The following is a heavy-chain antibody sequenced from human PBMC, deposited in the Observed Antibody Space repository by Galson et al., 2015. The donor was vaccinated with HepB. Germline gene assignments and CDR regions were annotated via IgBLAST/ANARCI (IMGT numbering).Heavy chain of an antibody. CDR2: IIPAFDKA. Sequence: SVKVSCKASGGTLSTCAISWVRQAPGQGLEWMGVIIPAFDKANYAQRFQDRVTITADESTTTAYMELSGLRSNDTAVYFCGRVLVGYDRSRFGFDYIYGMDVWGQGTTVTVSS. J-gene: IGHJ6*02. D-gene: IGHD2-8*02. CDR1: GGTLSTCA. V-gene: IGHV1-69*13. CDR3: GRVLVGYDRSRFGFDYIYGMDV.